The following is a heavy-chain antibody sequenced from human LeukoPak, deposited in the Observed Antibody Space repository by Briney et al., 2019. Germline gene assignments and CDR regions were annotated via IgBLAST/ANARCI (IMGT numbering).Heavy chain of an antibody. CDR3: ARDTHRTSDAFDI. CDR1: GYTFTGYY. V-gene: IGHV1-2*02. Sequence: ASVKVSCKASGYTFTGYYMHWVRQAPGQGLEWMGWINPNSGGTNYAQKFQGRVTMTRDTSISTAYMELRSLRSDDTAVYYCARDTHRTSDAFDIWGQGTMVTVSS. J-gene: IGHJ3*02. CDR2: INPNSGGT.